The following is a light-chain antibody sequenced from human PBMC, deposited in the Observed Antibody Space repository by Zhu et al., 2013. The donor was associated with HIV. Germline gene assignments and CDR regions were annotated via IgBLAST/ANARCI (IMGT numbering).Light chain of an antibody. CDR1: SSDVGAHNY. CDR2: EVS. J-gene: IGLJ2*01. Sequence: QSALTQPRSVSGSPGQSVTISCTGTSSDVGAHNYVSWYQHHPGRAPKLMIYEVSNRPSGVSNRFSGSKSGNTASLTISGLQAEDEADYYCTSYTSSTTVVFGGGTKLTVL. V-gene: IGLV2-14*01. CDR3: TSYTSSTTVV.